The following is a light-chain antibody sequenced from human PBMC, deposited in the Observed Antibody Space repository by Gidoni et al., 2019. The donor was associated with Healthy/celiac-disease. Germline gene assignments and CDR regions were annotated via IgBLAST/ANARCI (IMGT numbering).Light chain of an antibody. CDR2: DAS. CDR3: QQRSNWPPLT. CDR1: QSVSSY. J-gene: IGKJ4*01. V-gene: IGKV3-11*01. Sequence: EIVLPQSPATLSLSPGERATLSCRASQSVSSYLAWYQQKPGQAPRLLVYDASNRATGIPARFSGSGSGTDFTLTISSLEPEDFAVYYCQQRSNWPPLTFXGXTKVEIK.